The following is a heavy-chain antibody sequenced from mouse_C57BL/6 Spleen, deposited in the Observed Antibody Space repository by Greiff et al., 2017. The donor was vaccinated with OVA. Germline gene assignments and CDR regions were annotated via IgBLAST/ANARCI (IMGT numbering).Heavy chain of an antibody. Sequence: EVKLMESGPGLVKPSQSLSLTCSVTGYSITSGYYWNWIRQFPGNKLEWMGYISYDGSNNYNPSLKNRISITRDTSKNQFFLKLNSGTTEDTATYYCARGTEYYFDYWGQGTTLTVSS. V-gene: IGHV3-6*01. CDR2: ISYDGSN. CDR1: GYSITSGYY. J-gene: IGHJ2*01. CDR3: ARGTEYYFDY.